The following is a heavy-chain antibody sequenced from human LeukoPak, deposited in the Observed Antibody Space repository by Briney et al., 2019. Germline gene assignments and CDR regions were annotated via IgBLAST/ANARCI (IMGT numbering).Heavy chain of an antibody. CDR1: GGSFSGYY. D-gene: IGHD2-2*01. CDR2: INHSGST. CDR3: ARGREYIVVVPAASGNDLDY. Sequence: PSETLSLTCAVYGGSFSGYYWSWIRQPPGKGLEWIGEINHSGSTNYNPSLKSRVTISVDTSKNQFSLKLSSVTAADTAVYYCARGREYIVVVPAASGNDLDYWGQGTLVTVSS. V-gene: IGHV4-34*01. J-gene: IGHJ4*02.